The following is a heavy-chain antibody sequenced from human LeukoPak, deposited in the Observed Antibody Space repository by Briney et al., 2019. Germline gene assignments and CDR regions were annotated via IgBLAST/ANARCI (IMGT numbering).Heavy chain of an antibody. Sequence: ASVKVSCKASGYTFTGYYMHWVRQAPGQGLEWMGWINPNSGGTNYAQKFQGRVTMTRDTSISTAYMELSRLRYDDTAVYYCARARGYSYGAQDAFDIWGQGTMVTVSS. CDR1: GYTFTGYY. CDR3: ARARGYSYGAQDAFDI. J-gene: IGHJ3*02. D-gene: IGHD5-18*01. V-gene: IGHV1-2*02. CDR2: INPNSGGT.